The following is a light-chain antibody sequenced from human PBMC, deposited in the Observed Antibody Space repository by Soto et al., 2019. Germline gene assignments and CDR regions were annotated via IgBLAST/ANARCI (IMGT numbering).Light chain of an antibody. J-gene: IGKJ5*01. Sequence: GDRVTITCRASQAISDYLACYQRKPGKPPDLLISSASTLQSGAPSRFSGSGSGTEFTLTISSLQPDDFATYYCQQYNSYWTFGQGTRLEI. V-gene: IGKV1-16*01. CDR3: QQYNSYWT. CDR2: SAS. CDR1: QAISDY.